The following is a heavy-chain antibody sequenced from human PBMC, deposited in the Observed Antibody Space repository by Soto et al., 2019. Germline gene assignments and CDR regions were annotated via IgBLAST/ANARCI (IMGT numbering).Heavy chain of an antibody. Sequence: GGSLRLSCAASGFTFSSYGMHWVRQAPGKGLEWVAVISYDGSNKYYADSVKGRFTISRDNSKNTLYLQMNSLRAEDTAVYYCAKDGVGATSRGGNNWFDPWGQGTLVTVSS. D-gene: IGHD1-26*01. J-gene: IGHJ5*02. V-gene: IGHV3-30*18. CDR2: ISYDGSNK. CDR3: AKDGVGATSRGGNNWFDP. CDR1: GFTFSSYG.